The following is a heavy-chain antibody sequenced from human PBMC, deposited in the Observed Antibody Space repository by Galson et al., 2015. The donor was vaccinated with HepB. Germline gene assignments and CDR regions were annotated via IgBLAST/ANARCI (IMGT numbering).Heavy chain of an antibody. J-gene: IGHJ5*02. CDR2: IIPILGIA. D-gene: IGHD3-10*01. CDR1: GGTFSSYT. V-gene: IGHV1-69*02. Sequence: SVKVSCKASGGTFSSYTISWVRQASGQGLEWMGRIIPILGIANYAQKFQGRVTITADKPTSTAYLELSSLRSEDTAVYYCARGGFGGNWFDPWGQGTLVTVSS. CDR3: ARGGFGGNWFDP.